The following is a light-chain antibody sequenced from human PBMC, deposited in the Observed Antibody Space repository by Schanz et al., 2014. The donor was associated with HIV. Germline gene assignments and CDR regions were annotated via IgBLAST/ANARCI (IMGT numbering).Light chain of an antibody. Sequence: QSVLTQPPSVSAAPGQTVTISCSGTSSDVGGYNYVSWYQQHPGKAPKLMIYEVSKRPSGVPDRFSGSKSGNTASLTISGLQAEDEADYYCSSYTSSSTWVFGGGTKLTVL. CDR3: SSYTSSSTWV. CDR2: EVS. CDR1: SSDVGGYNY. J-gene: IGLJ3*02. V-gene: IGLV2-14*01.